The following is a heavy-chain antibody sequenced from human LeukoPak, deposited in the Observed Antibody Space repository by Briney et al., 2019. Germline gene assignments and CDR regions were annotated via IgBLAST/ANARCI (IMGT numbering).Heavy chain of an antibody. CDR1: GFTFGDYA. J-gene: IGHJ4*02. V-gene: IGHV3-49*04. Sequence: GRSLRLSCTASGFTFGDYALTWVRQAPGKGLEWLGFITSKTYGGTTELAASVEGRFTISRDDSKSIAYLQMNSLKTEDTAVYYCTRSEYTYYYDGSGYLIDYWGQGTLVTVSS. CDR3: TRSEYTYYYDGSGYLIDY. CDR2: ITSKTYGGTT. D-gene: IGHD3-22*01.